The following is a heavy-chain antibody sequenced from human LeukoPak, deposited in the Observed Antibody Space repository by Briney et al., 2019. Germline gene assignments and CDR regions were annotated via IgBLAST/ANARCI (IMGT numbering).Heavy chain of an antibody. CDR2: ISAYNGNT. D-gene: IGHD3-10*01. CDR3: ARQRLRYYCGSGSYYRQVDY. CDR1: GYTFTSYG. Sequence: GASVKVSCKASGYTFTSYGISWVRQAPGQGLEWMGWISAYNGNTNYAQKLQGRVTMTTDTSTSTAYMELRSLRSDDTAVYYCARQRLRYYCGSGSYYRQVDYWGQGTLVTVSS. V-gene: IGHV1-18*01. J-gene: IGHJ4*02.